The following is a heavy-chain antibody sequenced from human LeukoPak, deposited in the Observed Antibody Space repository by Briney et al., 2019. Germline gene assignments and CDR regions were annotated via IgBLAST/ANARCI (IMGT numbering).Heavy chain of an antibody. V-gene: IGHV1-8*01. D-gene: IGHD3-3*01. J-gene: IGHJ6*03. CDR2: MNPNSGNT. CDR1: GYTFTSYD. Sequence: ASVKVSCKASGYTFTSYDINWVRQATGQGLAWMGWMNPNSGNTGYAQKFQGRVTMTRNTSISTAYMELSSLRSEDTAVYYCARESGYYDFWSGYYYYYMDVWGKGTTVTVS. CDR3: ARESGYYDFWSGYYYYYMDV.